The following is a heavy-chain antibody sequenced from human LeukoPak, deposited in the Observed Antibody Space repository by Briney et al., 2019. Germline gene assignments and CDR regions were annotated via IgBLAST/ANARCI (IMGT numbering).Heavy chain of an antibody. V-gene: IGHV3-30*03. CDR3: ARVVRAAAVNWFDP. CDR2: ISYDGSNK. CDR1: GFTFSSYG. J-gene: IGHJ5*02. Sequence: PGRSLRLSCAASGFTFSSYGMHWVRQAPGKGLEWVAVISYDGSNKYYADSVKGRFTISRDNSKNTLYLQMNSLRAEDTAVYYCARVVRAAAVNWFDPWGQGTLVTVSS. D-gene: IGHD6-13*01.